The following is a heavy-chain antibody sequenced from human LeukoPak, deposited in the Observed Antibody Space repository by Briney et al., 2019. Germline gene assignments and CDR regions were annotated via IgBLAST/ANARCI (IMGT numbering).Heavy chain of an antibody. D-gene: IGHD6-19*01. CDR2: IKKDGSEK. CDR3: ARATGWSFDY. Sequence: GGSLRLSCAASGFTFSSYWMSWVRQAPGKGLEWVANIKKDGSEKKYVDPVKGRFTISRDNAKNSLHLQMNSLRAEDTAVYYCARATGWSFDYWGQGTLVTVSS. V-gene: IGHV3-7*01. CDR1: GFTFSSYW. J-gene: IGHJ4*02.